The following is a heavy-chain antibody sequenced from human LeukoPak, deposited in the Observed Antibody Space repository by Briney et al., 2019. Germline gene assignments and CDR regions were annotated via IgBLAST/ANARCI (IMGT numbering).Heavy chain of an antibody. CDR1: GFTFSSHA. Sequence: GGSLRLSCTASGFTFSSHAMSWVRQAPGKGLEWVSTVSGSGGNTYYTDSVKGRFTISRDNSKNTLYLQMNSLRAEDTAVYYCATSGLRSGYYVWGQGTLVTVSS. CDR2: VSGSGGNT. J-gene: IGHJ4*02. D-gene: IGHD3-10*02. CDR3: ATSGLRSGYYV. V-gene: IGHV3-23*01.